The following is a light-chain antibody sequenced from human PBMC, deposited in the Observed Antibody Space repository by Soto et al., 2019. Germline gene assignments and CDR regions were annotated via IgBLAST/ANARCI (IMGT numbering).Light chain of an antibody. V-gene: IGLV4-69*01. CDR3: QTWGTGIQV. J-gene: IGLJ2*01. CDR1: SGHSSYA. Sequence: QLVLTQSPSASASLGASVKLTCTLSSGHSSYAIAWHQQQPEKGPRYLMKLNSDGSHNKGDGIPDRFSGSSSGAERYLTISSLQSEDEADYSCQTWGTGIQVFGGGTQLTVL. CDR2: LNSDGSH.